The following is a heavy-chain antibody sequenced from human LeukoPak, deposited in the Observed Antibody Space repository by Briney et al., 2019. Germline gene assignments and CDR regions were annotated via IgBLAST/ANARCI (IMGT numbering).Heavy chain of an antibody. V-gene: IGHV3-21*01. CDR1: GFTFSSYS. CDR3: ARGGGQDLKGDTPRYPLHDAFDI. CDR2: ISSSSSYI. J-gene: IGHJ3*02. Sequence: GGSLRLSCAASGFTFSSYSMNWVRQAPGKGLEWVSSISSSSSYIYYADSVKGRFTISRDNAKNSLYLQMNSLRAEDTAVYYCARGGGQDLKGDTPRYPLHDAFDIWGQGTMVTVSS. D-gene: IGHD3-16*01.